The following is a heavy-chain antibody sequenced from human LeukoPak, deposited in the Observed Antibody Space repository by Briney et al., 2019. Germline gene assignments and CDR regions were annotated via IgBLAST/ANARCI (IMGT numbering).Heavy chain of an antibody. CDR3: AREPSSGWYEGSTGYFDY. CDR2: IYSGGST. J-gene: IGHJ4*02. Sequence: GGSPRLSCAASGFTVSSNYMSWVRQAPGKGLEWVSVIYSGGSTYYADSVKGRFTISRDNSKNTLYLQMNSLRAEDTAVYYCAREPSSGWYEGSTGYFDYWGQGTLVTVSS. CDR1: GFTVSSNY. D-gene: IGHD6-19*01. V-gene: IGHV3-66*02.